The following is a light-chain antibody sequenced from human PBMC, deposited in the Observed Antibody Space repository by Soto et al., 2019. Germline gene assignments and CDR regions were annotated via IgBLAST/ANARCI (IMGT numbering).Light chain of an antibody. J-gene: IGKJ1*01. Sequence: DIQMTQSPSSVSASVGDRVTITCRASQGISRWLAWYQQKPGKAPKLLISAAASLQSGVPSRFSGSGSGTDFILTINWLQSEDFATYYCQQYYDYPRTFGQGTKVDIK. CDR1: QGISRW. CDR3: QQYYDYPRT. V-gene: IGKV1-12*01. CDR2: AAA.